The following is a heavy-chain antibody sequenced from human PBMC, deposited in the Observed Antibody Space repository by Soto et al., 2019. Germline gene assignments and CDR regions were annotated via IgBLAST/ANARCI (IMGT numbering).Heavy chain of an antibody. J-gene: IGHJ6*02. V-gene: IGHV4-39*01. Sequence: QLQLQESGPGLVKPSETLSLTCTVSGGSISSSSYYWGWIRQPPGKGLEWIGSIYYSGSTYYNPSLKSRVTISVDTSKNQFSLKLRSVTAADTAVYYCAIRGYSSSWYPSYYYYGMDVWGQGTTVTVSS. CDR2: IYYSGST. D-gene: IGHD6-13*01. CDR3: AIRGYSSSWYPSYYYYGMDV. CDR1: GGSISSSSYY.